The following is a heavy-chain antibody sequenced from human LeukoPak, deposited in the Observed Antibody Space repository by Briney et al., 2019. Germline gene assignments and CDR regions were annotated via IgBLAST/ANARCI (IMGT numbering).Heavy chain of an antibody. D-gene: IGHD6-13*01. V-gene: IGHV4-59*08. Sequence: SETLSLTCTVSGGSIRSYYWHWIRQPPGKGLEWIARIYYSGNTNYNPSLKSRTTISVDTSKNQISLKLYSVTAADTAVYYCATKSVSSWSEDAFDIWGQGTRVTVSS. CDR2: IYYSGNT. J-gene: IGHJ3*02. CDR1: GGSIRSYY. CDR3: ATKSVSSWSEDAFDI.